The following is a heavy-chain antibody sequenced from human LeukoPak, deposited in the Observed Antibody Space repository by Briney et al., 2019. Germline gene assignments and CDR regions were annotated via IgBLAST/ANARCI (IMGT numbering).Heavy chain of an antibody. Sequence: PGGSLRLSCAASGFTVSSNYMSWIRQPPGKGLEWIGYIYYSGSTNYNPSLKSRVTISVDTSKNQFSLKLSSVTAADTAVYYCARSGSYSGIGAFDIWGQGTMVTVSS. J-gene: IGHJ3*02. V-gene: IGHV4-59*02. CDR2: IYYSGST. D-gene: IGHD1-26*01. CDR3: ARSGSYSGIGAFDI. CDR1: GFTVSSNY.